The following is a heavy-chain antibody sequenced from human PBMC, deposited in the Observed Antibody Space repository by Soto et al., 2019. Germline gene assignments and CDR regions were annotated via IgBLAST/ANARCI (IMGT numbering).Heavy chain of an antibody. J-gene: IGHJ4*02. Sequence: QVQLVQSGAEVKKPGASVKVSCKASGYTFITYGVSWVRQAPGQGLDWLGWISTYNGNTRYAERLQGRVTMTTDTTTNTAYMELRNLRSDDTAVYYCARGTPDYYDNSANYFLDYWGQGTLVTVSS. CDR1: GYTFITYG. V-gene: IGHV1-18*01. CDR3: ARGTPDYYDNSANYFLDY. D-gene: IGHD3-22*01. CDR2: ISTYNGNT.